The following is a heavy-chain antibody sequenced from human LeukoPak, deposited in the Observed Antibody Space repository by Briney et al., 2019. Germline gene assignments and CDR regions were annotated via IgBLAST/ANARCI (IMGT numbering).Heavy chain of an antibody. CDR2: IYHSGST. V-gene: IGHV4-59*01. CDR3: AREYSFGVTDYYYYGMDV. D-gene: IGHD3-3*01. CDR1: GVSISTYY. J-gene: IGHJ6*02. Sequence: PSETLSLTCTVSGVSISTYYWNWIRQPPGKGLEWIGYIYHSGSTNYNPSLQGRVTISVDTSKNQFSLNLNSVTAADTAVYYCAREYSFGVTDYYYYGMDVWGQGTTVTVSS.